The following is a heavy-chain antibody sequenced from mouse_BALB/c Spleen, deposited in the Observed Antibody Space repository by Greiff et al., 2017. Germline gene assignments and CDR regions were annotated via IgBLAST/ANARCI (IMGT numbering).Heavy chain of an antibody. D-gene: IGHD1-2*01. CDR1: GFTFSSYA. CDR2: ISSGGST. V-gene: IGHV5-6-5*01. CDR3: ARARTTANYFDY. J-gene: IGHJ2*01. Sequence: EVMLVESGGGLVKPGGSLKLSCAASGFTFSSYAMSWVRQTPEKRLEWVASISSGGSTYYPDSVKGRFTISRDNARNILYLQMSSLRSEDTAMYYCARARTTANYFDYWGQGTTLTVSS.